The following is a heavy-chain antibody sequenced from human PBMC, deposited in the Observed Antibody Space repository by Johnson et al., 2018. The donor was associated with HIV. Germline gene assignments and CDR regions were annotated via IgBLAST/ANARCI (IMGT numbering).Heavy chain of an antibody. CDR2: ISYDGSNK. CDR1: GFTFSSYA. Sequence: QVQLVESGGGVVQPGRSLRLSCAVSGFTFSSYAMHWVRQAPGKGLEWVALISYDGSNKYYADSVKGRFTISRDNSKNTLYLQMNSLETEDTAMYYCAREGGDGFDAFDIWGQGTMVTVSS. V-gene: IGHV3-30*04. D-gene: IGHD3-16*01. J-gene: IGHJ3*02. CDR3: AREGGDGFDAFDI.